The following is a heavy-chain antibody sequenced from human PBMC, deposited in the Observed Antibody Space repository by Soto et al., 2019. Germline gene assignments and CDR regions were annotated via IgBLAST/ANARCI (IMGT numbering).Heavy chain of an antibody. D-gene: IGHD1-26*01. Sequence: GESLKISCKGSGYSFTSYWISWVRQMPGKGLEWMGRIDPSDSYTNYSPSFQGHVTISADKSISTAYLQWSSLKASDTAMYYCARLVGATAHYYCYGMDVWGQGTTVTGSS. V-gene: IGHV5-10-1*01. J-gene: IGHJ6*02. CDR1: GYSFTSYW. CDR2: IDPSDSYT. CDR3: ARLVGATAHYYCYGMDV.